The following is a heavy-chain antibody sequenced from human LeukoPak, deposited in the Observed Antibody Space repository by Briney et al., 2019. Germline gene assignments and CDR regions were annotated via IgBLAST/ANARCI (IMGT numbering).Heavy chain of an antibody. CDR1: GFTFSSYA. CDR2: IRSSGGST. Sequence: GGSLRLSCAASGFTFSSYAMSWVRQAPGKGLEWVSAIRSSGGSTYYADSVKGRFTISRDNFKNTLYLQMNSLRAEDTAVYYCAKGGFMTTDFDPWGQGTLVTVSS. V-gene: IGHV3-23*01. CDR3: AKGGFMTTDFDP. D-gene: IGHD4-11*01. J-gene: IGHJ5*02.